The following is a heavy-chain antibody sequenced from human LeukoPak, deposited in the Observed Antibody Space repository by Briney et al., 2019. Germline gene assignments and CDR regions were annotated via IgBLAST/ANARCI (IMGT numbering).Heavy chain of an antibody. CDR3: ARDQYLDY. CDR1: GFTFSDYY. CDR2: ISRGGNSI. V-gene: IGHV3-11*01. Sequence: PGGSLRLSCAASGFTFSDYYMNWLRQAPGQGLEWVSSISRGGNSIYYAESVKGRFTIYRDNAKNSLYLQMNSLRAEDTAVYYCARDQYLDYRGQGTLVTVSS. J-gene: IGHJ4*02.